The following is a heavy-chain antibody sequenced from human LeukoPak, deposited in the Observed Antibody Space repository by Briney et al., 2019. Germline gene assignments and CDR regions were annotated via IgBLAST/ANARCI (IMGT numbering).Heavy chain of an antibody. Sequence: ASVKVSCKASGYTFTSYGISWVRQAPGQGLEWMGWISAYNGNTNYAQKLQGRVTITRNTSISTAYMELSSLRSEDTAVYYCARKGSYFSFDPWGQGTLVTVSS. CDR1: GYTFTSYG. J-gene: IGHJ5*02. CDR3: ARKGSYFSFDP. V-gene: IGHV1-18*01. D-gene: IGHD1-26*01. CDR2: ISAYNGNT.